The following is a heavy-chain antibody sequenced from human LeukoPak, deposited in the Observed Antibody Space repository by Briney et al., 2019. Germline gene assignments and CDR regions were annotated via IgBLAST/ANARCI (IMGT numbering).Heavy chain of an antibody. CDR1: GYTFTSYG. V-gene: IGHV1-18*01. D-gene: IGHD1-26*01. CDR2: ISAYNGNT. Sequence: ASLKVSCKASGYTFTSYGISWVRQSPGQGLEWMGLISAYNGNTNYAQKLQGRVTMTTDTSTSTAYMELRSLRSDDTAVYYCAREMGSRWELPSGLDYWGQGTLVTVSS. J-gene: IGHJ4*02. CDR3: AREMGSRWELPSGLDY.